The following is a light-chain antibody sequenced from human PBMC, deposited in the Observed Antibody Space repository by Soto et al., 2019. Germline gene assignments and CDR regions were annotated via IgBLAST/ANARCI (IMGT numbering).Light chain of an antibody. V-gene: IGLV2-8*01. CDR2: AVN. J-gene: IGLJ1*01. CDR3: SSYAGSNNYV. Sequence: QSVLTQPPSASGSPGQSVTISCTGTSSDVGGYQYVSWYQQYPGKAPKLMIYAVNKRPSGVPDRFSGSRSGNTASLTVSGLQAEDEADYYCSSYAGSNNYVFGTGTKATV. CDR1: SSDVGGYQY.